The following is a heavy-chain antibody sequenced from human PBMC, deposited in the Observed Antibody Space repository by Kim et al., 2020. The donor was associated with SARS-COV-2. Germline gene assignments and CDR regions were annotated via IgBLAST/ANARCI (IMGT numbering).Heavy chain of an antibody. CDR2: INHSGST. CDR3: ARSGIAAAGTVGGVRGARHLYGMDV. Sequence: SETLSLTCAVYGGSFSGYYWSWIRQPPGKGLEWIGEINHSGSTNYNPSLKSRVTISVDTSKNQFSLKLSSVTAADTAVYYCARSGIAAAGTVGGVRGARHLYGMDVWGQGTTVTVSS. D-gene: IGHD6-13*01. J-gene: IGHJ6*02. CDR1: GGSFSGYY. V-gene: IGHV4-34*01.